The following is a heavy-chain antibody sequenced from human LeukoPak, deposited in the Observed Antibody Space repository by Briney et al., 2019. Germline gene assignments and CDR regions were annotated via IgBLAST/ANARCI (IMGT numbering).Heavy chain of an antibody. J-gene: IGHJ4*02. Sequence: PGGSLRLSCAASGFTFSSYAIFWARQAPGKGLEWVSGISGSGGSTDYADSVKGRFTISRDNSKNTLYLQMNSLRAEDTAVYYCEKHNYHERSGTLDCWGQGTLVTVSS. CDR2: ISGSGGST. V-gene: IGHV3-23*01. CDR1: GFTFSSYA. CDR3: EKHNYHERSGTLDC. D-gene: IGHD3-22*01.